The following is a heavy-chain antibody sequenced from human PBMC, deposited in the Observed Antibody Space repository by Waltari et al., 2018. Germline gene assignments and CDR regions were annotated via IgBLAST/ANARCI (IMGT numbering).Heavy chain of an antibody. CDR1: GLPFKCFG. V-gene: IGHV3-20*04. Sequence: EVQLVESGGGMVRPGGSLRLSCAASGLPFKCFGWVWGRQGPGKGLEWVSGINWSGARTSYADSVMGRFTVSRDNAMNSLYLEMSSLRAEDTALYYCVREVFGSGWRESYFFDYWGQGTLVTVSS. D-gene: IGHD6-19*01. CDR2: INWSGART. J-gene: IGHJ4*02. CDR3: VREVFGSGWRESYFFDY.